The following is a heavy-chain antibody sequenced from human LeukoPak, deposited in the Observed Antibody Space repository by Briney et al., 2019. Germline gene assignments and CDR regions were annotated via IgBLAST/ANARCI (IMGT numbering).Heavy chain of an antibody. D-gene: IGHD6-13*01. Sequence: ASVKVSFKASGYTFTSYYMHWVRQAPGQGLEWMGIINPSGGSTSYAQKFQGRVTMTRDTSTSTVYMELSSLRSEDTAVYYCARDPGIAVAAPYYYYGMDVWGKETTVTVSS. V-gene: IGHV1-46*01. CDR1: GYTFTSYY. CDR2: INPSGGST. J-gene: IGHJ6*04. CDR3: ARDPGIAVAAPYYYYGMDV.